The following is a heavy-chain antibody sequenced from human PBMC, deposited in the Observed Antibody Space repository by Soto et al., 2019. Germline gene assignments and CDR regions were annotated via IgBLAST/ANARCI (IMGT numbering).Heavy chain of an antibody. V-gene: IGHV3-23*01. CDR1: GFTFSSYA. Sequence: GRSLRLSCAASGFTFSSYAMSWVRQAPGKGLEWVSAISGSGGSTYYADSVNGRFTISRDNSKNTLYLQMNSLRAEDTAVYYCAKDRSGGGDCYYFDYWGQGTLVTVSS. D-gene: IGHD2-21*02. CDR2: ISGSGGST. J-gene: IGHJ4*02. CDR3: AKDRSGGGDCYYFDY.